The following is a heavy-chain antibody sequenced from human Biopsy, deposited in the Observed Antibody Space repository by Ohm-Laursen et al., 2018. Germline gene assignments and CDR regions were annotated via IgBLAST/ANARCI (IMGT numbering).Heavy chain of an antibody. V-gene: IGHV4-59*07. J-gene: IGHJ4*02. Sequence: SDTLSFTSAVSGVSICYFFWTRLPPPPGQGLVWIGYFRFEDRTSYNSSLKRRVTISADTSKNQFFLRLSSVTAADTAVYYCALGGGSYVNFDYWGQGTLVTVSS. CDR1: GVSICYFF. D-gene: IGHD1-26*01. CDR3: ALGGGSYVNFDY. CDR2: FRFEDRT.